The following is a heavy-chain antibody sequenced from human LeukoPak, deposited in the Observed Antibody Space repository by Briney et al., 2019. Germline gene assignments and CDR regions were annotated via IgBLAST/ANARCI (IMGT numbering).Heavy chain of an antibody. CDR3: AKARYGSSWSPTDYYYYMDV. J-gene: IGHJ6*03. CDR2: IGTAGDT. CDR1: GFTFSSYD. Sequence: GGSLRLSCAASGFTFSSYDMHWVRQATGKGLEWVSAIGTAGDTYYPGSVKGRFTISRENAKNTLYLQMNSLRAEDTAVYYCAKARYGSSWSPTDYYYYMDVWGKGTTVTVSS. D-gene: IGHD6-13*01. V-gene: IGHV3-13*01.